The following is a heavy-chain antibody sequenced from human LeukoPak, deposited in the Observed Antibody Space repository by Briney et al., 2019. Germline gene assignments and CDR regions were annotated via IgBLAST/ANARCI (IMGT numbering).Heavy chain of an antibody. CDR1: GYTLTSYG. J-gene: IGHJ5*02. CDR3: ARDEGYDILTGYYNVFWFDP. Sequence: AAVKVSCKASGYTLTSYGISWVRQAPGQGLEWMGWISAYNGNTNYAQKLQGRVTMTTDTSTSTAYMELRSPRSDDTAVYYCARDEGYDILTGYYNVFWFDPWGQGTLVTVSS. CDR2: ISAYNGNT. D-gene: IGHD3-9*01. V-gene: IGHV1-18*04.